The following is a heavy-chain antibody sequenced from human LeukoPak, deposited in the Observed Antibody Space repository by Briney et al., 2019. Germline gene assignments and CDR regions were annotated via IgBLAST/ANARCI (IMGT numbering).Heavy chain of an antibody. J-gene: IGHJ4*02. CDR3: ARVVRSSWYTSPPSDY. Sequence: SETLSLTCTVSGYSISSGYYWGWIRQPPGKGLEWIGSIYHSGSTYYNPSLKSRVTISVDTSKNQFSLKLSSVTAADTAVYYCARVVRSSWYTSPPSDYWGQGTLVTVSS. D-gene: IGHD6-13*01. V-gene: IGHV4-38-2*02. CDR1: GYSISSGYY. CDR2: IYHSGST.